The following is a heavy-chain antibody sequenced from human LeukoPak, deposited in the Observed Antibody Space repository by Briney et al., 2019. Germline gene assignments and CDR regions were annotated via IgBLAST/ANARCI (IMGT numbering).Heavy chain of an antibody. CDR3: AREENYYGSGSYYTPNWFDP. Sequence: SVKVSCKASGGTFSSYAISWVRQAPGQGLEWMGGIIPIFGTANYAQKFQGRVTITADESTSTAYMELSSLRSEDTAVYYCAREENYYGSGSYYTPNWFDPWGQGTLVTVSS. CDR1: GGTFSSYA. V-gene: IGHV1-69*13. CDR2: IIPIFGTA. D-gene: IGHD3-10*01. J-gene: IGHJ5*02.